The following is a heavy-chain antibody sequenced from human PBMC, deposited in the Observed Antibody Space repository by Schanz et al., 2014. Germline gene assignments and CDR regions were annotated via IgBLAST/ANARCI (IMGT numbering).Heavy chain of an antibody. V-gene: IGHV3-30*02. CDR2: LRSDGSRR. CDR1: GYSFSDYD. D-gene: IGHD2-15*01. J-gene: IGHJ6*02. CDR3: AGAAYCRGAGCALSYALDV. Sequence: VQLVESGGGVVQPGGSLRLSCVGSGYSFSDYDMYWIRQAPGKGLELLAFLRSDGSRRDYADSVKGRFTISRDNSKNTVFLQMNSLRAEDTGVYYCAGAAYCRGAGCALSYALDVWGQGTTVSVSS.